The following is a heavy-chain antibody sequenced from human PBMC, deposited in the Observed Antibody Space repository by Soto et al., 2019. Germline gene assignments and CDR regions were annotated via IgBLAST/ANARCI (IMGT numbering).Heavy chain of an antibody. CDR3: ARYERYYYDRTLDYYYGMDV. V-gene: IGHV4-34*01. Sequence: LSLTCAVYGGSFSGYYWSWIRQPPGKGLEWIGEINHSGSTNYNPSLKSRVTISVDTSKNQFSLKLSSVTAADTAVYYCARYERYYYDRTLDYYYGMDVWGQGTTVTVSS. D-gene: IGHD3-22*01. CDR1: GGSFSGYY. CDR2: INHSGST. J-gene: IGHJ6*02.